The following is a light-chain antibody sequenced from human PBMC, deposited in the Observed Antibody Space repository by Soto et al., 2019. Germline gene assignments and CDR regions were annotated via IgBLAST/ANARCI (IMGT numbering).Light chain of an antibody. V-gene: IGLV2-14*01. J-gene: IGLJ2*01. CDR1: SSDVGGYHY. Sequence: QSALTQPASVSGSPGQSITISCTGTSSDVGGYHYVSWYQQHPGKAPKLMIYDVSNRPSGVSNRFSGSKSGNTASLTISGLPAEDEADYYCCSYTDNSTLVFGGGPKLTFL. CDR3: CSYTDNSTLV. CDR2: DVS.